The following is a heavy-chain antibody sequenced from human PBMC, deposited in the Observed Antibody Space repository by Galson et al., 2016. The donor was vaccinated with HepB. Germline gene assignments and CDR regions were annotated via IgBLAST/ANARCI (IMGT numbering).Heavy chain of an antibody. CDR1: GFTFSVSS. D-gene: IGHD3-22*01. Sequence: SLRLSCAASGFTFSVSSIHWVRQASRGGLEWVGRIRSKTGNYTTTYAESVKGRFTISRDDSKNTAYLQMNSLKTEDTAIYYCTRPMYDTTGSASGNFDYWGQGTLVTISS. J-gene: IGHJ4*02. CDR3: TRPMYDTTGSASGNFDY. V-gene: IGHV3-73*01. CDR2: IRSKTGNYTT.